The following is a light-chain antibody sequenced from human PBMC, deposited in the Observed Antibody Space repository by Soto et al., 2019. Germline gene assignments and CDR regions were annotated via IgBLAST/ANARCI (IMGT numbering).Light chain of an antibody. CDR2: EVF. J-gene: IGLJ1*01. V-gene: IGLV2-8*01. CDR1: RSDIGVYDF. Sequence: QSVLTQPPSASGTPGQSVTISCTGTRSDIGVYDFVSCYQHLPGKAPRLIIYEVFQRPSGVPDRFSGSKSGNTASLTVSGLQAADEADYFCKSYAGSNTYVFGSGTKVTVL. CDR3: KSYAGSNTYV.